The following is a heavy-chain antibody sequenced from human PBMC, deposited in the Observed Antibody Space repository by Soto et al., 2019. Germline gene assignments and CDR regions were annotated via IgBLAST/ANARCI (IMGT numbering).Heavy chain of an antibody. Sequence: EVQLVESGGGLVQPGGSLRLSCAASGFTFSNYWTRWVRQAPGKGLGRVACINHDGSETYYVDSVRGRFTISRDNAKNSLYLQMNSLRAEDTAVYYCARDSEICGVPFIDYWGQGTLVTVSS. CDR1: GFTFSNYW. D-gene: IGHD3-3*01. CDR3: ARDSEICGVPFIDY. V-gene: IGHV3-7*01. CDR2: INHDGSET. J-gene: IGHJ4*02.